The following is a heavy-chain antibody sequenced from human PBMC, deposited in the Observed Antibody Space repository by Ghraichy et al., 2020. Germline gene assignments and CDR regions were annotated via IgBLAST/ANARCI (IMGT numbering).Heavy chain of an antibody. CDR1: GYTFTSYD. Sequence: ASVKVSCKASGYTFTSYDINWVRQATGQGLEWMGWMNPNSGNTGYAQKFQGRVTMTRNTSISTAYMELSSLRSEDTAVYYCARGIGGYGLNYYYYGMDVWGQGTTVTVSS. J-gene: IGHJ6*02. CDR3: ARGIGGYGLNYYYYGMDV. V-gene: IGHV1-8*01. CDR2: MNPNSGNT. D-gene: IGHD5-18*01.